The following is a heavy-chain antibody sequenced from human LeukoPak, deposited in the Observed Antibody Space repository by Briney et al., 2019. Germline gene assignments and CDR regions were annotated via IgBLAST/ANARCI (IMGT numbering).Heavy chain of an antibody. CDR1: GGSITFGSYY. Sequence: PSQTLSLTCTVSGGSITFGSYYWTWIRQPAGNGLEWVGRIYTSGRTFYSPSLKSRATISMDTSMNQFSLRLNSVTAADTAVYYCARARVIPASFDDWGQGTLVTVSS. CDR3: ARARVIPASFDD. V-gene: IGHV4-61*02. CDR2: IYTSGRT. J-gene: IGHJ4*02.